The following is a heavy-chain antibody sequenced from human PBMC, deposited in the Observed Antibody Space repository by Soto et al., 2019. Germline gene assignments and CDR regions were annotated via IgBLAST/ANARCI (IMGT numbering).Heavy chain of an antibody. CDR2: ISAYNGNT. CDR1: GYTFTSYG. J-gene: IGHJ5*02. CDR3: ARDLYGDYKNWFDP. V-gene: IGHV1-18*01. Sequence: ASVKVSCKSSGYTFTSYGITWVRQAPGQGLEWMGWISAYNGNTNYAQKLQGRVTMTTDTSTSTAYMELRSLTSDDTAVYYCARDLYGDYKNWFDPWGKGTLVTVSS. D-gene: IGHD4-17*01.